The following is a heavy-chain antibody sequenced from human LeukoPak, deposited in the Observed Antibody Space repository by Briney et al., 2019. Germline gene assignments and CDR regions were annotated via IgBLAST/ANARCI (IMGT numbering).Heavy chain of an antibody. Sequence: GGSLRLSCAASGFAFSSYSMNWVRQAPGKGLEWVSVIYSGDNTYYVESVKGRFTISRDNSKNTLFLQMNRLRAEDTAVYYCARDNRYYDSSGPNDAFDIWGQGTMVTVSS. D-gene: IGHD3-22*01. CDR1: GFAFSSYS. V-gene: IGHV3-66*02. CDR3: ARDNRYYDSSGPNDAFDI. CDR2: IYSGDNT. J-gene: IGHJ3*02.